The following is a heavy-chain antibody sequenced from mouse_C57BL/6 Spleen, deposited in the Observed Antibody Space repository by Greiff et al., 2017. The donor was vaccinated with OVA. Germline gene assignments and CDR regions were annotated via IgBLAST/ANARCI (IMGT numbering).Heavy chain of an antibody. D-gene: IGHD1-1*01. J-gene: IGHJ2*01. CDR3: ARIYYYGSYFDY. Sequence: VQLQQPGAELVKPGASVKLSCKASGYTFTSYWMHWVKQRPGQGLEWIGMIHPNSGSTNYNEKFKSKATLTVDKSSSTAYMQLSSLTSEDSAVYYCARIYYYGSYFDYWGQGTTLTVSS. CDR1: GYTFTSYW. V-gene: IGHV1-64*01. CDR2: IHPNSGST.